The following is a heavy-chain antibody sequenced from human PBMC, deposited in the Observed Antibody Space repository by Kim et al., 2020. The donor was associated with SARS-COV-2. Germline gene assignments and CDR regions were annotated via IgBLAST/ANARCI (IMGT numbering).Heavy chain of an antibody. Sequence: GGSLRLSCAASGFTFSSYAMHWVRQAPGKGLEWVAVISYDGSNKYYADSVKGRFTISRDNSKNTLYLQMNSLRAEDTAVYYCARELYYCSGGSCYSFLDYWGQGTLVTVSS. V-gene: IGHV3-30-3*01. D-gene: IGHD2-15*01. CDR2: ISYDGSNK. CDR1: GFTFSSYA. J-gene: IGHJ4*02. CDR3: ARELYYCSGGSCYSFLDY.